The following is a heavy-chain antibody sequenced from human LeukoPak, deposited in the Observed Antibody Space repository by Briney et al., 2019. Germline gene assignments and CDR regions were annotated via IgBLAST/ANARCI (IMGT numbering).Heavy chain of an antibody. J-gene: IGHJ4*02. D-gene: IGHD6-13*01. CDR1: GFTFGDYA. CDR3: TSASIAAAGKFDY. Sequence: GGSLRLSCTASGFTFGDYAMSWVRQAPGKGLEWVGFIRSKAYGGTTEYAASVEGRFTISRDDSKSIAYLQMNSLKTEDTAVYYCTSASIAAAGKFDYWGQGTLVTVSS. V-gene: IGHV3-49*04. CDR2: IRSKAYGGTT.